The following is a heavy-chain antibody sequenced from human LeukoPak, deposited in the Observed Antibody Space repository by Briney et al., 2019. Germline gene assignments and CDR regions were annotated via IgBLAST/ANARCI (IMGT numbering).Heavy chain of an antibody. V-gene: IGHV1-18*04. CDR2: ISAYNGNT. CDR3: ARDLTTVVTPGNFDY. D-gene: IGHD4-23*01. Sequence: GASVKVSCKASGYTFTGYYMHWVRQAPGQGLEWMGWISAYNGNTNYAQKLQGRVTMTTDTSTSTAYMELRSLRSDDTAVYYCARDLTTVVTPGNFDYWGQGTLVTVSS. CDR1: GYTFTGYY. J-gene: IGHJ4*02.